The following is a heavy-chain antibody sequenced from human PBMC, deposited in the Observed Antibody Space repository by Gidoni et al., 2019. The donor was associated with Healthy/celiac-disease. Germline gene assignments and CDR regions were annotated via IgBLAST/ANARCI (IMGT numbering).Heavy chain of an antibody. V-gene: IGHV3-9*01. CDR1: GFTFDDYA. CDR3: ANARLLVAAAGTYYFDY. Sequence: GESGGGWVQPGRSLRLSCAASGFTFDDYAMHWVRQAPGKGLEWVSGISWNSGSIGYADSVKGRFPISRDNAKNSLYLQMNSLRAEDTALYYCANARLLVAAAGTYYFDYWGQGTLVTVSS. CDR2: ISWNSGSI. J-gene: IGHJ4*02. D-gene: IGHD6-13*01.